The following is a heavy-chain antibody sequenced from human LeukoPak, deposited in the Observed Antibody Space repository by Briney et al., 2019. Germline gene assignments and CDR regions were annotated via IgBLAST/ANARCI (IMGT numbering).Heavy chain of an antibody. D-gene: IGHD2-2*01. CDR2: ISSSGSTI. Sequence: PGGSLRLSCAASGFTFSDYYMSWIRQAPGKGLEWVSYISSSGSTIYYADSVKGRFTISGDNAKNSLYLQMNSLGAEDTAVYYCARPGYCSSTSCGKHSHYYMDVWGKGTTVTVSS. CDR3: ARPGYCSSTSCGKHSHYYMDV. CDR1: GFTFSDYY. V-gene: IGHV3-11*04. J-gene: IGHJ6*03.